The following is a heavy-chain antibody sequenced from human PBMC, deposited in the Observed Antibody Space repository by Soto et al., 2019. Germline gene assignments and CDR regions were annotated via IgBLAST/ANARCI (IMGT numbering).Heavy chain of an antibody. CDR1: GFTFVDSY. Sequence: RGSLRLSCAGSGFTFVDSYIICIRQAPGKGLEWLSYISPGSRYPAYADSVKGRFTISRDNAKRSLYLQMMSLTAEDTAIYYCVRGGGGGLFDPWGQGTMVTVSS. J-gene: IGHJ5*02. D-gene: IGHD2-15*01. CDR2: ISPGSRYP. CDR3: VRGGGGGLFDP. V-gene: IGHV3-11*06.